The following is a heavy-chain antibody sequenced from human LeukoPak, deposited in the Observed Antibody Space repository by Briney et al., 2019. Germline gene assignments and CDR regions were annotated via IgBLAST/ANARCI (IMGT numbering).Heavy chain of an antibody. CDR1: GGSISSSSYY. D-gene: IGHD6-19*01. CDR2: IYYSGST. Sequence: SETLSLTCTVSGGSISSSSYYWGWIRQPPGKGLEWIGSIYYSGSTYYNPSLKSRVTISVDTSKNQFSLKLSSVTAADTAVYYCARDRIAVADPPNWFDPWGQGTLVTVSS. J-gene: IGHJ5*02. CDR3: ARDRIAVADPPNWFDP. V-gene: IGHV4-39*02.